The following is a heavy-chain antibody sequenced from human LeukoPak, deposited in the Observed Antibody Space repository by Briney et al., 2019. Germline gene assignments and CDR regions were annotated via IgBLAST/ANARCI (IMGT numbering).Heavy chain of an antibody. V-gene: IGHV3-23*01. Sequence: GASLRLSCAASGFTFSSYAMSWVRQAPGKGLEWVSAISGSGGSTYYADSVKGRFTISRDNSKNTLYLQMNSLRAEDTAVYYCAKDVRITIFGVVIRYFDYWGQETLVTVSS. D-gene: IGHD3-3*01. CDR3: AKDVRITIFGVVIRYFDY. J-gene: IGHJ4*02. CDR1: GFTFSSYA. CDR2: ISGSGGST.